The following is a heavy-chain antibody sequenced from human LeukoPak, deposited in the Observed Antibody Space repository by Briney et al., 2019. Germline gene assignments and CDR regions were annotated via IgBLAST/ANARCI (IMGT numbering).Heavy chain of an antibody. CDR2: IYPGDSDT. CDR3: ARRDSSSSWQYYFDY. Sequence: HGESLKISCKGSGYSFTSYWIGWVRQMPGKGLEWMGIIYPGDSDTRYSPSFQGQVTISADKSISTAYLQWSSLKASDTAMYYCARRDSSSSWQYYFDYWGQGTLVTVSS. J-gene: IGHJ4*02. CDR1: GYSFTSYW. V-gene: IGHV5-51*01. D-gene: IGHD6-13*01.